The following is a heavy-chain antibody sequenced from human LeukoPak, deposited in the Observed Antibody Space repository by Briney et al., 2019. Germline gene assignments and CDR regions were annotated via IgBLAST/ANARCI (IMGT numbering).Heavy chain of an antibody. V-gene: IGHV4-4*07. CDR2: LYPGVST. D-gene: IGHD3-22*01. CDR1: GGPIYSYY. J-gene: IGHJ6*03. Sequence: SETLSLTCTVSGGPIYSYYWSWIRQTAGKGLEWIGRLYPGVSTNYNPSLRSRVTMSVDTSKNQFALKLSAVTAADTAVYYCARLKFYDSTGYSPGHYMDVWGKGTTVTVSS. CDR3: ARLKFYDSTGYSPGHYMDV.